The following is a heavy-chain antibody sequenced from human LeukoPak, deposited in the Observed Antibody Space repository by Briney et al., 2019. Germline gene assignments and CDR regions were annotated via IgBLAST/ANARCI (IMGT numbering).Heavy chain of an antibody. CDR2: ISSSSTYI. V-gene: IGHV3-21*01. CDR1: GFTFSTDT. D-gene: IGHD4-11*01. Sequence: GGSLRLSCAASGFTFSTDTMRWVRQAPGEGLEWVSSISSSSTYISYPDSVKGRFTISRNNAKNSLYLQMNSLRDEDSAVYYCARGLQYHEPLYFDSWGQGTLVTVSS. CDR3: ARGLQYHEPLYFDS. J-gene: IGHJ4*02.